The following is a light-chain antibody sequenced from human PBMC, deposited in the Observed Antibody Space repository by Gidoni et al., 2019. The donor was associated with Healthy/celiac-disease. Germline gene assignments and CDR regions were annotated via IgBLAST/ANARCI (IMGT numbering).Light chain of an antibody. CDR3: QQYGSSHT. CDR1: QSVSSSY. CDR2: GAA. V-gene: IGKV3-20*01. Sequence: EIVLTQSPGTLSLSPGERVTLSCRASQSVSSSYLAWYQQKPGQAPRLLIYGAATRATGIPDRGSGSGSGTKFKLSISRLEDEDFAVYYCQQYGSSHTFGQGTRLEIK. J-gene: IGKJ5*01.